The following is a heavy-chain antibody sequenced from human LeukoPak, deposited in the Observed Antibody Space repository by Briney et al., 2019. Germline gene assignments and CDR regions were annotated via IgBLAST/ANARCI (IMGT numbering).Heavy chain of an antibody. Sequence: SETLSLTCAVSGYSISSGYCWGWIRQPPGKGLEWIGSIYHRGSTYYNPSLKSRVTISVDTSKNQFSLKLSSVTAADTALYYCARVATTTNPPQRPFDYWGQGALVTVSS. CDR2: IYHRGST. D-gene: IGHD5-12*01. J-gene: IGHJ4*02. CDR1: GYSISSGYC. V-gene: IGHV4-38-2*01. CDR3: ARVATTTNPPQRPFDY.